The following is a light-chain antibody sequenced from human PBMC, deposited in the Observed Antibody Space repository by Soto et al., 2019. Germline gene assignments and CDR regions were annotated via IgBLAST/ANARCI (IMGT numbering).Light chain of an antibody. CDR2: EVS. CDR1: SSDIGGYNY. J-gene: IGLJ1*01. V-gene: IGLV2-14*01. Sequence: QSAVTQPASVSGSPGQSITISCTGTSSDIGGYNYVSWYQQHPGRAPKLIIYEVSYRPSGSSNRFSGSKSGNTASLTISGLQAEDEADYYCISYTLNSIPYVFGTGTKLTVL. CDR3: ISYTLNSIPYV.